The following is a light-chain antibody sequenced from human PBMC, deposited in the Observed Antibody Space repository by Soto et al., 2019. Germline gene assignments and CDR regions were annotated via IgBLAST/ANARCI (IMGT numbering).Light chain of an antibody. J-gene: IGKJ1*01. CDR2: WAS. Sequence: DIVMTQSPDSLAVSLGERATINCKSSQSVLYSSNNKNYLAWYQQKPGQPPKLLIYWASTRESGVPDRFSGSGCGTDFTLTISSLQGEDVAVYYCQQYYSPWTFGQGTKVEIK. V-gene: IGKV4-1*01. CDR1: QSVLYSSNNKNY. CDR3: QQYYSPWT.